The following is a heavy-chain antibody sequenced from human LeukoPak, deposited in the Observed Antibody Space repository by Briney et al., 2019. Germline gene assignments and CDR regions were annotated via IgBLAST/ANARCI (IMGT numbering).Heavy chain of an antibody. Sequence: PSETLSLTCTVSGGSISSYYWSWIRQPPGKGLEWIGYIYYSGSTNYNPSLKSRVTISVDTSKNLFSLKLSSVTAADTAVYYCARLKLGAYFDLWGRGTLVTVSS. CDR3: ARLKLGAYFDL. V-gene: IGHV4-59*08. J-gene: IGHJ2*01. CDR1: GGSISSYY. D-gene: IGHD3-16*01. CDR2: IYYSGST.